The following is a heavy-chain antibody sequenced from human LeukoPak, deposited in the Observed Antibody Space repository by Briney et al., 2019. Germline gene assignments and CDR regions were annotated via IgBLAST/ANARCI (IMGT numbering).Heavy chain of an antibody. CDR3: AKGMSRGIGFDY. V-gene: IGHV3-30*18. CDR2: MSFDGNDK. D-gene: IGHD3-10*01. J-gene: IGHJ4*02. Sequence: PGGSLRLSCAASGFTFSDYYMSWIRQAPGKGLEWVAVMSFDGNDKYYADSVKGRFSISRDNSESTLYLHMNRLTPEDTALYYCAKGMSRGIGFDYWGQGALVTVSS. CDR1: GFTFSDYY.